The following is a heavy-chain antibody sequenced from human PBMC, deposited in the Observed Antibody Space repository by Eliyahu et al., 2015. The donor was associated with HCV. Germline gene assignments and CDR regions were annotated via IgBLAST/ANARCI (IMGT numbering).Heavy chain of an antibody. CDR3: AKMGVSSGWHPDY. J-gene: IGHJ4*02. Sequence: QVQLVESGGGVVQPGRSLRLSCAASGFTFSSYGMHWVRQAPGKGLEWVAVISYDGSNKYYADSVKGRFTISRDNSKNTLYLQMNSLRAEDTAVYYCAKMGVSSGWHPDYWGQGTLVTVSS. CDR1: GFTFSSYG. CDR2: ISYDGSNK. D-gene: IGHD6-19*01. V-gene: IGHV3-30*18.